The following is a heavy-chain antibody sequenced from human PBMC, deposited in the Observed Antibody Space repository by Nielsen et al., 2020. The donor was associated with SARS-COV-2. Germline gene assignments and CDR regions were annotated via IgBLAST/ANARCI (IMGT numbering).Heavy chain of an antibody. J-gene: IGHJ5*02. D-gene: IGHD1-26*01. V-gene: IGHV1-18*01. CDR1: GGTFSSYG. CDR3: ARANPGKWVWFDP. CDR2: ISAYNGNT. Sequence: ASVKVSCKASGGTFSSYGISWVRQAPGQGLEWMGWISAYNGNTNYAQKLQGRVTMTTDTSTGTAYMELRSLRSDDTAVYYCARANPGKWVWFDPWGQGTLVTVSS.